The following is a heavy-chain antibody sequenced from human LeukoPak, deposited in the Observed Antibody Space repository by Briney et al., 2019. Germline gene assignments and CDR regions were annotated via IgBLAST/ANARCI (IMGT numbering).Heavy chain of an antibody. J-gene: IGHJ5*02. CDR1: GGTFSSYA. CDR2: IIPILGIA. V-gene: IGHV1-69*04. CDR3: ARELRVVVAATRSNWFDP. D-gene: IGHD2-15*01. Sequence: SVKVSCKASGGTFSSYAISWVRQAPGQGLEWMGRIIPILGIANYEQKFQGRVTITADKSTSTAYKELSSLRSGDTAVYYCARELRVVVAATRSNWFDPWGQGTLVTVSS.